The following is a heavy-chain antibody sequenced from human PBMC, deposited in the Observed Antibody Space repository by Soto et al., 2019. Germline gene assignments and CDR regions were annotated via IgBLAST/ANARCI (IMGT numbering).Heavy chain of an antibody. Sequence: GSLRLSCAASGFTFSTYGMTWVRQAPGKGLEWVATISTTGSDSYYADSAKGRFTISRDNSKNTLYFEMNNLRAEDTAIYFCEKQGHYWYFDYWGRGTLVTVSS. D-gene: IGHD2-8*02. CDR1: GFTFSTYG. CDR3: EKQGHYWYFDY. V-gene: IGHV3-23*01. J-gene: IGHJ4*02. CDR2: ISTTGSDS.